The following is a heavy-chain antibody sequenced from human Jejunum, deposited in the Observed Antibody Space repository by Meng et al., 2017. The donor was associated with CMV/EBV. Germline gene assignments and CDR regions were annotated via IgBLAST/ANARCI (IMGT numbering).Heavy chain of an antibody. J-gene: IGHJ4*02. V-gene: IGHV3-30*02. CDR2: IRYDESNQ. Sequence: QVQLVESGGGVVQPGGSLSLSCAASGFTFSTYGMHWVRQAPGKGLEWVAFIRYDESNQYYADSVKGRFTISRDNSKNTLYLQMNSLRAEDTAIYYCANKVQVHFDSRGQGTLVTVSS. CDR1: GFTFSTYG. CDR3: ANKVQVHFDS.